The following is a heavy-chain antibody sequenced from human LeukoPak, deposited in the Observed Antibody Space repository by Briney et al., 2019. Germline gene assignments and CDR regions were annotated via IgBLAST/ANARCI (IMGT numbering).Heavy chain of an antibody. CDR3: AKDPRGYSSPNYFDY. J-gene: IGHJ4*02. CDR2: ISYDGSNK. D-gene: IGHD5-18*01. V-gene: IGHV3-30*18. CDR1: GFTFSSYG. Sequence: PGGSLRLSCAASGFTFSSYGMHWVRQAPGKGLEWVAVISYDGSNKYYADSVKGRFTISRDNSKNTLYLQMNSLRAEDTAVYYCAKDPRGYSSPNYFDYWGQGTLVTVSS.